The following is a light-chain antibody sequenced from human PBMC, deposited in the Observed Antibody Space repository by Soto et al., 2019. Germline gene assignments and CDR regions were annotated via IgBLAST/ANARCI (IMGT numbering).Light chain of an antibody. V-gene: IGLV1-47*01. CDR2: RNN. CDR1: SSNIGSNY. Sequence: QSVLTQPPSASGTPGQRVTISCSGSSSNIGSNYVYWYQQLPGTAPKLLIYRNNQRPSGVPDRFSGSKSGTSASLAISGLRSEDEADYYCAAWDDSRSVLFGGGTKLTVL. CDR3: AAWDDSRSVL. J-gene: IGLJ2*01.